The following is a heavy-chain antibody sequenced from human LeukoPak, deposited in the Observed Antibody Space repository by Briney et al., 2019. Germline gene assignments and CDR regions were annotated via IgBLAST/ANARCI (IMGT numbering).Heavy chain of an antibody. J-gene: IGHJ4*02. CDR1: GGSISSGSYY. CDR2: IYTSGST. V-gene: IGHV4-61*02. CDR3: ARDPLRGYSSSWYFDY. Sequence: PSQTLSLTCTVSGGSISSGSYYWSWIGQPAGKGLEWIGRIYTSGSTNYNPSLKSRVTISVDTSKNQFSLKLSSATAADTAVYYCARDPLRGYSSSWYFDYWGQGTLVTVSS. D-gene: IGHD6-13*01.